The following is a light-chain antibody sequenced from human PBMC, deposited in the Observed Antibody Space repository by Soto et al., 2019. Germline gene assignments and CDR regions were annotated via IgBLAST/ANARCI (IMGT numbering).Light chain of an antibody. Sequence: DIQMTQSPSTLSASVGDRVTITFRASQTISSWLALYQQKPGKAPKLLIYKASTLKSGVPSRFSGSGSGTEFTLTISSLQPDDFATYYCQHYNSYSEAFGQGTKVDI. J-gene: IGKJ1*01. CDR3: QHYNSYSEA. V-gene: IGKV1-5*03. CDR2: KAS. CDR1: QTISSW.